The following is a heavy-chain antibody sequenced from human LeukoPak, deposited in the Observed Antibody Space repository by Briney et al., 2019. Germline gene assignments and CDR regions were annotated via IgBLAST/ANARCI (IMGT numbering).Heavy chain of an antibody. CDR3: ARDNGWSADF. CDR2: IRQDGSAK. CDR1: GFTFSRHW. V-gene: IGHV3-7*03. J-gene: IGHJ4*02. Sequence: GGSLRLSCAASGFTFSRHWMYWVRQAPGKGLEWVANIRQDGSAKPYVDSVKGRFTISRDNAKNSLFLQMNSLRAEDTAVYYCARDNGWSADFWGQGTLVTVSS. D-gene: IGHD2-15*01.